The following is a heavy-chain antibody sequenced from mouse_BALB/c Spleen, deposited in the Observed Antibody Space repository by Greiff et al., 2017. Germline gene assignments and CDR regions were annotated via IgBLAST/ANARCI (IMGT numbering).Heavy chain of an antibody. CDR3: ARGEYGNPFAY. V-gene: IGHV1S137*01. D-gene: IGHD2-10*02. CDR1: GYTFTDYA. CDR2: ISTYYGDA. J-gene: IGHJ3*01. Sequence: VQLQQSGAELVRPGVSVKISCKGSGYTFTDYAMHWVKQSHAKSLEWIGVISTYYGDASYNQKFKGKATMTVDKSSSTAYMELARLTSEDSAIYYCARGEYGNPFAYWGQGTLVTVSA.